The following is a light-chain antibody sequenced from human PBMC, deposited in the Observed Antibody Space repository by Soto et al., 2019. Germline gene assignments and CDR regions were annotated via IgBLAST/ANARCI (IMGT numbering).Light chain of an antibody. Sequence: EIVLTQSPGTLSLSPGERATLSCRASQSLSNNYLAWYQQKPGQAPRLLIYGASSRAAGVPGRFSGSGSGTDFTLTISRLGPEDFAVYYCQQYGSSRTFGQGTKVDIK. CDR2: GAS. CDR1: QSLSNNY. V-gene: IGKV3-20*01. J-gene: IGKJ1*01. CDR3: QQYGSSRT.